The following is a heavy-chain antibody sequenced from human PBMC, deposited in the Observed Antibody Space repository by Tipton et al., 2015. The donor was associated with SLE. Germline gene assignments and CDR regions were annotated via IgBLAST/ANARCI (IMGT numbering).Heavy chain of an antibody. Sequence: TLSLTCAVYGGSFSGYYWSWIRQPPGKGLEWIGEINHSGSTNYNPSLKSRVTISVDTSKNQFSLKLSSVTAADTAVYYCARHAWEPHCFDYWGQGTLVTVSS. J-gene: IGHJ4*02. CDR3: ARHAWEPHCFDY. CDR1: GGSFSGYY. V-gene: IGHV4-34*01. D-gene: IGHD1-26*01. CDR2: INHSGST.